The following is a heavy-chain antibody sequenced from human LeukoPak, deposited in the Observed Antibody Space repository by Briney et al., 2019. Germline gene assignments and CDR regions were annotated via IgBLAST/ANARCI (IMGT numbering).Heavy chain of an antibody. CDR2: IYTSGST. CDR3: AREARGYLY. V-gene: IGHV4-61*02. CDR1: GGSLSSGSYY. J-gene: IGHJ4*02. D-gene: IGHD5-18*01. Sequence: SETLSLTCTVSGGSLSSGSYYWSWIRQPAGKGLEWIGRIYTSGSTNYNPSLKSRVTLSVDTSKNQFSLKLSSVTAADTAVYYCAREARGYLYWGQGTLVTVSS.